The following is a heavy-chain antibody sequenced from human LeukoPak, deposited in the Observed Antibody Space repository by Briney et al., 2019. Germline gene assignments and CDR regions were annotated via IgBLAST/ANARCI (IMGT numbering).Heavy chain of an antibody. V-gene: IGHV4-59*01. CDR1: GGSISSDY. CDR3: ARCRLLGYFDWPDAFDI. J-gene: IGHJ3*02. Sequence: SETLSLTCTVSGGSISSDYWSWIRQPPGKGLEWSGYIYYSGSTNYNPSLKSRVTISVDTSKNQFSLKLSSVTAADTAVYYCARCRLLGYFDWPDAFDIWGQGTMVTVSS. CDR2: IYYSGST. D-gene: IGHD3-9*01.